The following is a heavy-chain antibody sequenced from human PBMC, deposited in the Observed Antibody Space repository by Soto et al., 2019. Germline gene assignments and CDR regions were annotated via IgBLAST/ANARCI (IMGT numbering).Heavy chain of an antibody. CDR1: GYTFTSYG. V-gene: IGHV1-18*01. CDR2: ISAHNGNT. J-gene: IGHJ4*02. CDR3: ARGRYGDY. D-gene: IGHD1-1*01. Sequence: QVHLGQSVAEVKKPGASVKVSCKGSGYTFTSYGITWVRQAPGQGLEWMGWISAHNGNTDYAQKLQGRVTVTRDTSTSTAYMELRSLRSDDTAVYFCARGRYGDYWGQGALVTVSS.